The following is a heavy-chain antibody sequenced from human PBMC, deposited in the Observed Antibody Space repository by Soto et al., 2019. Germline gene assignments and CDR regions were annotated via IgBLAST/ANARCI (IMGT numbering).Heavy chain of an antibody. D-gene: IGHD4-17*01. J-gene: IGHJ3*02. CDR2: IYYSGST. V-gene: IGHV4-39*01. CDR3: ASPDYGGNLEWGKDASDI. Sequence: QLQLQESGPGLVKPSETLSLTCTVSGGSISSSSYYWGWIRQPPGKGLEWIGSIYYSGSTYYNPSLKSRVTISVDTSKNQFSLKLSSVTAADTAVYYCASPDYGGNLEWGKDASDIWGQGTMVTVSS. CDR1: GGSISSSSYY.